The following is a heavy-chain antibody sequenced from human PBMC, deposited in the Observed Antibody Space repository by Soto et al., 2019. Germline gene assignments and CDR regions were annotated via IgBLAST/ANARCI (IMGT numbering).Heavy chain of an antibody. CDR1: GGSIISYY. D-gene: IGHD2-15*01. CDR2: IYYSGST. J-gene: IGHJ4*02. CDR3: ARGYCSGGSCYSRFFDY. V-gene: IGHV4-59*08. Sequence: SETLSLTCTVSGGSIISYYWSWIRQPPGKGLEWIGYIYYSGSTNYNPSLKSRVTISVDTSKNQFSLKLSSVTAADTAVYYCARGYCSGGSCYSRFFDYWGQGTRVTVSS.